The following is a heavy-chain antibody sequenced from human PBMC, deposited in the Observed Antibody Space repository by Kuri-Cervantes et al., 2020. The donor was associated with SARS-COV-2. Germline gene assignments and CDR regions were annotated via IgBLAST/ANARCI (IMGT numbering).Heavy chain of an antibody. D-gene: IGHD5-12*01. Sequence: SVKVSCKASGYTFTGYYMHWVRQAPGQGLEWMGWINPNSGGTNYAQKFQGRVTMTRDTSISTAYIELSRLRSDDTAVYYCASLELTGGYDSAFRGFDPWGQGTLVTVSS. CDR2: INPNSGGT. CDR3: ASLELTGGYDSAFRGFDP. V-gene: IGHV1-2*02. J-gene: IGHJ5*02. CDR1: GYTFTGYY.